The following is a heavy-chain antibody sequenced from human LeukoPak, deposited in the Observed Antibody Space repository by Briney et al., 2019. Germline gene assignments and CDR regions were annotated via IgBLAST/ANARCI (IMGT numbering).Heavy chain of an antibody. Sequence: SETLSLTCTVSGGSISSYYWSWIRQPPGKGLEWIGYIYYSGSTNYNPSLKSRVTISVDTSKNQFSLKLSSVTAADTAVYYCARAAGYYGSGSYYRLSSDAFDIWGQGTMVTVSS. CDR1: GGSISSYY. V-gene: IGHV4-59*08. J-gene: IGHJ3*02. CDR3: ARAAGYYGSGSYYRLSSDAFDI. CDR2: IYYSGST. D-gene: IGHD3-10*01.